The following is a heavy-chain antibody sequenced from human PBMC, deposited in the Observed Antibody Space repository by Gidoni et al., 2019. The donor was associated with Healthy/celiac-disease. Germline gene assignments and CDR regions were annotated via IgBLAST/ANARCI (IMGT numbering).Heavy chain of an antibody. CDR1: GFTFSNAW. V-gene: IGHV3-15*01. CDR2: IKSKTDGGKT. Sequence: EVQLVESGGGLVKPGGSLRLSCAASGFTFSNAWMSWVRQAPGKGLEWVGRIKSKTDGGKTDYAAPVKGRFTISRDDSKNTLYLQMNSLKTEDTAVYYCTTAVPGDDVFDIWGQGTMVTVSS. J-gene: IGHJ3*02. D-gene: IGHD7-27*01. CDR3: TTAVPGDDVFDI.